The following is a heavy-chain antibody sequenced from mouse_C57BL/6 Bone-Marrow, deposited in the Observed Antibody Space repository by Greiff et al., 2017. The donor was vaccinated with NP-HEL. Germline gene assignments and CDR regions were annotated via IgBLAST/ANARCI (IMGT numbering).Heavy chain of an antibody. CDR3: AKENYDYSFAY. J-gene: IGHJ3*01. D-gene: IGHD2-4*01. Sequence: QVQLQQSGPGLVQPSPSLSITCTVSGFSLTSYGVHWVRQSPGKGLEWLGVIWRGGSTDYKEAFMSRLSITKDNSKSQVFFKMNSLQADDTAIYYCAKENYDYSFAYGGQGTLVTVAA. CDR1: GFSLTSYG. V-gene: IGHV2-5*01. CDR2: IWRGGST.